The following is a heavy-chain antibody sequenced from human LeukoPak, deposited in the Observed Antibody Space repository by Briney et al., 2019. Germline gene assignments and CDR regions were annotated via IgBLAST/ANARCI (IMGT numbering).Heavy chain of an antibody. CDR1: GFTFSNAW. CDR3: TTQRAIVL. D-gene: IGHD1-26*01. Sequence: GASLRLSCAASGFTFSNAWMSWVRQAPGKGLEWVGRIKSKTDGGTTDYAAPVKGTFTISSDDTKSTLYLQMTRQKTADTAVYYCTTQRAIVLWGQGTLVTVSS. V-gene: IGHV3-15*01. CDR2: IKSKTDGGTT. J-gene: IGHJ4*02.